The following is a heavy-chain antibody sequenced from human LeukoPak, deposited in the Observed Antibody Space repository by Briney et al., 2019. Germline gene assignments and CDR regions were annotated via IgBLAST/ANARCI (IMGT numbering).Heavy chain of an antibody. D-gene: IGHD3-22*01. J-gene: IGHJ4*02. CDR2: PNSGGT. V-gene: IGHV1-2*02. CDR3: ARDPSYYYDSSGYYRDY. Sequence: PNSGGTNYAQKFQGRVTMTRDTSISTAYMELSRLRSDDTAVYYCARDPSYYYDSSGYYRDYWGQGTLVTVSS.